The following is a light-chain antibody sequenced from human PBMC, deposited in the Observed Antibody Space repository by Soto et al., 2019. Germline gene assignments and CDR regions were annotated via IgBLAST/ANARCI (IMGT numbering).Light chain of an antibody. CDR1: SSDIGGYNY. Sequence: QSALTQPASVSESPGQSISISCTGTSSDIGGYNYVSWYQPYPGKVPKLIIYEVSSRPSGISNRFSGSKSGNTASLTISGLQPEDEAVYYCSYYTLSSNVVFGGGTKLTVL. J-gene: IGLJ3*02. V-gene: IGLV2-14*01. CDR3: SYYTLSSNVV. CDR2: EVS.